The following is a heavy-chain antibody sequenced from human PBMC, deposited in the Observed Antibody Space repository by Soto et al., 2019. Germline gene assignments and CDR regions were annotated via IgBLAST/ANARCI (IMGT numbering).Heavy chain of an antibody. CDR2: MYYSGSS. D-gene: IGHD2-21*02. Sequence: SETLSLTCSVSGGSTSDKSYFWGWVRQSPGKGLEWIGSMYYSGSSYYNPSLKSRVAISVDTSKNQFSLKLRSVTAADTAVYFCARQRLLRLKPDFDIWGQGTLVTVS. CDR3: ARQRLLRLKPDFDI. J-gene: IGHJ4*02. V-gene: IGHV4-39*01. CDR1: GGSTSDKSYF.